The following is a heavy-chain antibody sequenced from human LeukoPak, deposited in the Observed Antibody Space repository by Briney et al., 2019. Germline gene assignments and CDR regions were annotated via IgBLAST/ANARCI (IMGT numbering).Heavy chain of an antibody. CDR3: AKDLRSRVAAAGAPVY. V-gene: IGHV3-30*02. CDR1: GFTFSSYA. CDR2: IRYDGGNQ. Sequence: GGSLRLSCAASGFTFSSYAMHWVRQAPGKGLECVAFIRYDGGNQYYTDSVKGRFTISRDNSKNTIYLQMNSLRAEDTAVYYCAKDLRSRVAAAGAPVYWGEGTLVTVSS. J-gene: IGHJ4*02. D-gene: IGHD6-13*01.